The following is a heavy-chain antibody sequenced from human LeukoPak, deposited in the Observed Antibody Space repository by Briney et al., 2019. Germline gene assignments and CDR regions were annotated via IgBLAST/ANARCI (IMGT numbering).Heavy chain of an antibody. Sequence: GGSLRLSCTASGFTFSIYGVPWVRQAPGKGLEWVALIRYDGSNEYYADSVKGRFTTSRENSKNTLYLQMNSLRVEDTAVYYCAKDDDRYCSRTRCYTFDYWGQGALVTVSS. CDR1: GFTFSIYG. J-gene: IGHJ4*02. V-gene: IGHV3-30*02. CDR3: AKDDDRYCSRTRCYTFDY. CDR2: IRYDGSNE. D-gene: IGHD2-2*02.